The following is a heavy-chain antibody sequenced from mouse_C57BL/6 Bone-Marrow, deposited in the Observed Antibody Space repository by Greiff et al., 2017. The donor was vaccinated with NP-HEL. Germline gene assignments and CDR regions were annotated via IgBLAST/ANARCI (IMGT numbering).Heavy chain of an antibody. V-gene: IGHV2-2*01. Sequence: QVQLKQSGPGLVQPSPCLSITCTVSGFSLTSYGVHWVRQSPGKGLEWLGVIWSGGSTDYNAAFISRLSISKDNSKSQVFFKMNSLQAEDAAIYYCARSLLLRGAFDVWGTGTTVTVSS. D-gene: IGHD1-1*01. J-gene: IGHJ1*03. CDR3: ARSLLLRGAFDV. CDR1: GFSLTSYG. CDR2: IWSGGST.